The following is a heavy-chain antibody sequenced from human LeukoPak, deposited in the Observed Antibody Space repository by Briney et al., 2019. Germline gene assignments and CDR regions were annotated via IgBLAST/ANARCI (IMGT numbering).Heavy chain of an antibody. CDR1: GGSISSGGYY. J-gene: IGHJ4*02. CDR2: IYYSGST. D-gene: IGHD2-2*01. CDR3: ARVVRGGVVPAAIYFDY. Sequence: PSGTLSLTCTVSGGSISSGGYYWSWIRQHPGKGLEWIGYIYYSGSTYYNPSLKSRVTIPVDTSKNQFSLKLSSVTAADTAVYYCARVVRGGVVPAAIYFDYWGQGTLVTVSS. V-gene: IGHV4-31*03.